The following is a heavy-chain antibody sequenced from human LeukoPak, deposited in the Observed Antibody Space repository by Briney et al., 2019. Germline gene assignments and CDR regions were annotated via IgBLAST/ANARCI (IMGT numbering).Heavy chain of an antibody. CDR2: IYTSGST. CDR1: GGSISSYY. Sequence: PSETLSLTCTVSGGSISSYYWSWIRQPPGKGLEWIGYIYTSGSTNYNPSLKSRVTISVDTSKNQFSLKLSSVTAADTAVYYCARERTSHFDYWGQGTLVTVSS. V-gene: IGHV4-4*09. J-gene: IGHJ4*02. D-gene: IGHD1-26*01. CDR3: ARERTSHFDY.